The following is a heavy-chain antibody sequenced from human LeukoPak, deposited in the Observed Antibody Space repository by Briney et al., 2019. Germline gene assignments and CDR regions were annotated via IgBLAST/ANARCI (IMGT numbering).Heavy chain of an antibody. CDR2: IFHSGST. Sequence: SETLSLTCSVSGGSIYTSSYYWGWIRQSPEKGLEWIGSIFHSGSTYYNPSLKSRVTISVDTSKNQFSLKLSSVTAADTAVYYCARHGIGGYRYWGQGTLVTVSS. J-gene: IGHJ4*02. CDR1: GGSIYTSSYY. V-gene: IGHV4-39*01. D-gene: IGHD3-22*01. CDR3: ARHGIGGYRY.